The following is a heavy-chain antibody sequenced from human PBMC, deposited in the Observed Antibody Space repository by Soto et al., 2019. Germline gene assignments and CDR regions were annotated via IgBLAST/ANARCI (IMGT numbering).Heavy chain of an antibody. CDR1: GGTFSSYA. V-gene: IGHV1-69*06. CDR3: ARGRPVLKWIGDSAQVNSFCIDV. Sequence: SVKVSCKASGGTFSSYAISWVRQDPGEGLEWMGGIIPIFGTANYAQKFQGRVTITADKSTSTAYMELSSLRSEDTALYFCARGRPVLKWIGDSAQVNSFCIDVWGQGTTVTVTS. CDR2: IIPIFGTA. J-gene: IGHJ6*02. D-gene: IGHD3-10*01.